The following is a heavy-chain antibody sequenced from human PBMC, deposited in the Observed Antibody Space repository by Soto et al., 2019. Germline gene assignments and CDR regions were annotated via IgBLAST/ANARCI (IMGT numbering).Heavy chain of an antibody. Sequence: VKVSGKASAYTFTSYYMPCVRQAPGQGLEWMGIINPSGGSTSYAQKFQGRVTMTRDTSTSTVYMELSSLRSEDTAVYYCAAAASLYNYYYGMEGWGQGTTVTV. J-gene: IGHJ6*02. D-gene: IGHD6-13*01. CDR2: INPSGGST. V-gene: IGHV1-46*01. CDR1: AYTFTSYY. CDR3: AAAASLYNYYYGMEG.